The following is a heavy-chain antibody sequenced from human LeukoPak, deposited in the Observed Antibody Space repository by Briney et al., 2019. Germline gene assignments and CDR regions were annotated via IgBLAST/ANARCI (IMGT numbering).Heavy chain of an antibody. CDR3: AKTEKDYYDSSGYEDY. CDR2: ISAYNGNT. CDR1: GYTFTSYG. Sequence: ASVKVSCKASGYTFTSYGISWVRQAPGQGLEWMGWISAYNGNTNYAQKLQGRVTMTTDTSTSTAYMELRSLRSDDTAVYYCAKTEKDYYDSSGYEDYWGQGTLVTVSS. J-gene: IGHJ4*02. D-gene: IGHD3-22*01. V-gene: IGHV1-18*01.